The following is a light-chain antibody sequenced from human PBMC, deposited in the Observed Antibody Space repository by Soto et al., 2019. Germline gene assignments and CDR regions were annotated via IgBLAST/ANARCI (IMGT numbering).Light chain of an antibody. J-gene: IGKJ4*01. CDR2: DAS. CDR1: QSVGSS. Sequence: DILLTQSPATLSLSRGERATLSCRASQSVGSSLAWFQQKPGQAPRLLIYDASNRATGIPARFSGSGSGTDFTLTISSLEHEDFAVYYCQQRGSWPQLTFGGGTKVEI. V-gene: IGKV3-11*01. CDR3: QQRGSWPQLT.